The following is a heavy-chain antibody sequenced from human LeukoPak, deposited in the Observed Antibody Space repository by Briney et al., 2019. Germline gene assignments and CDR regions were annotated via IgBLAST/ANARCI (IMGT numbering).Heavy chain of an antibody. Sequence: ASVKVSCKASGYTFTSYGISWVRQAPGQGLEWMGWISAYNGNTNYAQKLQGRVTMTTDTSTSTAYMELRSLRSDDTAVYYCARDCRRYDFWSGYYYYYYMDVWGKGTTVTVSS. CDR1: GYTFTSYG. CDR2: ISAYNGNT. V-gene: IGHV1-18*01. CDR3: ARDCRRYDFWSGYYYYYYMDV. J-gene: IGHJ6*03. D-gene: IGHD3-3*01.